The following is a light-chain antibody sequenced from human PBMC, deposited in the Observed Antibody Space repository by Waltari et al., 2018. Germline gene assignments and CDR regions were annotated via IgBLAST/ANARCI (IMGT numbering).Light chain of an antibody. J-gene: IGKJ2*01. Sequence: EVVLIQSTLFLPVNLGQPASMPCSRSQSRVHSDGTTYLNWYHQRPGRSGRCLIYKISRRESGVPDRFSGSGSGTDFTLRISRVEAEDVGVYDCRQGSHWPRTFGQGTKLEI. CDR1: QSRVHSDGTTY. V-gene: IGKV2-30*02. CDR3: RQGSHWPRT. CDR2: KIS.